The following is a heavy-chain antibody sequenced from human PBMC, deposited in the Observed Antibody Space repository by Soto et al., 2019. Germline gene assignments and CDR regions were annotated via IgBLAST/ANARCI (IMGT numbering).Heavy chain of an antibody. CDR2: VYHSGST. CDR1: GVSISSGGYS. V-gene: IGHV4-30-2*05. D-gene: IGHD3-3*01. CDR3: ASYHGRAYYDFWSGYYGPGYFDY. J-gene: IGHJ4*02. Sequence: PSETLSLTCAVSGVSISSGGYSWSWIRQPPGKGLEWIGYVYHSGSTYYNPSLKSRVTISVDTSKNQFSLKLSSVTATDTGVYYCASYHGRAYYDFWSGYYGPGYFDYWGQGTLVTVSS.